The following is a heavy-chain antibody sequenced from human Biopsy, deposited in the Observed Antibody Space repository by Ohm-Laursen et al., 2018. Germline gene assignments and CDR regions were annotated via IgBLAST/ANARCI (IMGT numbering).Heavy chain of an antibody. D-gene: IGHD1-26*01. J-gene: IGHJ4*02. CDR2: IYHSGTT. Sequence: TLSLTCTVSGVSISVDGYYWAWIRQLPGKGLDWIGYIYHSGTTYYNPSLKSRLTVSVDTSKNEFPLRLRSVTAADTAVYFCATFRASWDTTQGGDYWGQGTLVTVSS. CDR1: GVSISVDGYY. CDR3: ATFRASWDTTQGGDY. V-gene: IGHV4-31*03.